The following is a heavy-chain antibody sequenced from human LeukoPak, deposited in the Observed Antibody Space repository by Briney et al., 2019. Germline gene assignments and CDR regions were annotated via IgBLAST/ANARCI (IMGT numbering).Heavy chain of an antibody. CDR3: ARHESSGYSYGPLLSHYYYYVMDV. CDR1: GYSFTTYW. D-gene: IGHD5-18*01. CDR2: IYPGDSDT. V-gene: IGHV5-51*01. J-gene: IGHJ6*02. Sequence: GESLKISCKGSGYSFTTYWIGWVRQMPGKGLEWMGIIYPGDSDTRYSPSFQGQVTISADKSISTAYLQWSSLKASDTAMYYCARHESSGYSYGPLLSHYYYYVMDVWGQGTTVTVSS.